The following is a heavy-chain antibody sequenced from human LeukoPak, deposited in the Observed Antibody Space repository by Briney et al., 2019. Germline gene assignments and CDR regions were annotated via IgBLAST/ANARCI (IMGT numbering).Heavy chain of an antibody. CDR2: IYYSGST. CDR1: GGSIGSYY. J-gene: IGHJ3*02. CDR3: ARDGSDAFDI. D-gene: IGHD1-26*01. V-gene: IGHV4-59*01. Sequence: SETLSLTCTVSGGSIGSYYWSWIRQPPGKGLEWIGYIYYSGSTNYNPSLKSRVTISVDTSKNQFSLKLSSVTAADTAVYYCARDGSDAFDIWGQGTMVTVSS.